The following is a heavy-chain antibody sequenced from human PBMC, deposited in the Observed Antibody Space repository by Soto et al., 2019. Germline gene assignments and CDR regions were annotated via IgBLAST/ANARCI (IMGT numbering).Heavy chain of an antibody. CDR2: IWYDGSDK. D-gene: IGHD2-8*01. CDR3: ATDQCIY. Sequence: QVQLVESGGGVVQPGRSLRLSCAASGFTFSNYGMHWVRQAPGKGLEWVSVIWYDGSDKYYADSVKGRFTISRDNSKNTLYMQMNGLRTEDTAVYYCATDQCIYSGQGTLVTVSS. V-gene: IGHV3-33*01. CDR1: GFTFSNYG. J-gene: IGHJ4*02.